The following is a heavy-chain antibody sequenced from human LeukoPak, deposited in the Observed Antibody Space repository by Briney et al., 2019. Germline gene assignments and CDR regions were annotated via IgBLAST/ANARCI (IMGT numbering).Heavy chain of an antibody. V-gene: IGHV4-38-2*02. CDR2: IYHSGST. Sequence: PSETLSLTCTVSGGSISSGYYWGWIRQPPGQGLEWIGSIYHSGSTYYNPSLKSRVTISVDTSKNQFSLKLSSVTAADTAVYYCARDQGHIVVVTNNWFDPWGQGTLVTVSS. D-gene: IGHD2-21*02. CDR1: GGSISSGYY. J-gene: IGHJ5*02. CDR3: ARDQGHIVVVTNNWFDP.